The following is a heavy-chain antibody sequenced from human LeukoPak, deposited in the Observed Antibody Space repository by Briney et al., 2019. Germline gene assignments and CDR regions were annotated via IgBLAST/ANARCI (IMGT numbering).Heavy chain of an antibody. CDR1: GFTLSSYW. CDR3: VPTTAGRGEGPSLGY. D-gene: IGHD3-16*01. CDR2: INEDTSQK. J-gene: IGHJ4*02. V-gene: IGHV3-7*05. Sequence: GGSLRLSCVVSGFTLSSYWMNWVRQAPGKGLEWVATINEDTSQKYYVDSVKGRFTISRDKAKNSLFLQMSSLRADDTAIYYCVPTTAGRGEGPSLGYWGQGTLVTVSS.